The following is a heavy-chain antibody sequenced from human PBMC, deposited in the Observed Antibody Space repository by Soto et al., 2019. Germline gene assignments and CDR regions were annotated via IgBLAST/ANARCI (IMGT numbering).Heavy chain of an antibody. J-gene: IGHJ6*02. CDR3: ARDRYYGSGTYYNFYSGMDV. Sequence: SETLSLTCTVSGGSINSGDYYWTWIRQPPGKGLEWIGNIFHSGSTYYTPSLQSRVTISLDTSKNHFSLKLSSVTPADTAVYYCARDRYYGSGTYYNFYSGMDVWGQGTTVTVSS. V-gene: IGHV4-30-4*01. CDR1: GGSINSGDYY. D-gene: IGHD3-10*01. CDR2: IFHSGST.